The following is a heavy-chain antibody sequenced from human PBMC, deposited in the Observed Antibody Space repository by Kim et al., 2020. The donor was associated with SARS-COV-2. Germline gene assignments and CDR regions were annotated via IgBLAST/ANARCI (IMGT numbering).Heavy chain of an antibody. V-gene: IGHV3-11*06. Sequence: VKGRFTIARDNAKNALYLQMNSLRAEDTAVYYCARAISYDSGGYYFVDYWGQGTLVTVSS. J-gene: IGHJ4*02. CDR3: ARAISYDSGGYYFVDY. D-gene: IGHD3-22*01.